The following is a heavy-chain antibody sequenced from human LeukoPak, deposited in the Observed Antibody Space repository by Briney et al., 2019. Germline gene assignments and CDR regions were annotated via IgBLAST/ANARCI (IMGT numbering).Heavy chain of an antibody. CDR1: GYTFTSYD. Sequence: ASVKVSCKASGYTFTSYDINWVRQATGQGPEWMGWMNPNSGNTGYAQKFQGRVTMTRDTSTSTVYMELSSLRSEDTAVYYCARSTDRFYYFDYWGQGTLVTVSS. CDR3: ARSTDRFYYFDY. D-gene: IGHD3-3*01. V-gene: IGHV1-8*01. J-gene: IGHJ4*02. CDR2: MNPNSGNT.